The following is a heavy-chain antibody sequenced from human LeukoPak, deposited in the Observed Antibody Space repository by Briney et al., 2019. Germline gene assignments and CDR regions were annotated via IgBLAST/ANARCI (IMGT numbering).Heavy chain of an antibody. Sequence: SETLSLTCTVSGGSISRHYWTWIRQSPVKGLEWIGDVSNSGSTSYNPSLKSRVTISIDTSKNQFSLKLSTMTAADTAVYYCGRDALVGYFSYYYMDVWGKGTTVTVSS. D-gene: IGHD2-15*01. CDR2: VSNSGST. V-gene: IGHV4-59*11. CDR3: GRDALVGYFSYYYMDV. J-gene: IGHJ6*03. CDR1: GGSISRHY.